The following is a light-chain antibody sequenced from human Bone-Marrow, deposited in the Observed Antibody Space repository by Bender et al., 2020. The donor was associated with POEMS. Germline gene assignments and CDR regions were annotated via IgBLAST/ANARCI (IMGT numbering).Light chain of an antibody. CDR1: GLGDKY. J-gene: IGLJ3*02. CDR2: HDA. V-gene: IGLV3-1*01. CDR3: AAWDDRLNGWV. Sequence: SYDLTQSPSVSMSPGQTATFTCSGDGLGDKYTAWYRQKPGQSPVLVISHDAKRPSTIPDRFSGSKSGTSGSLAVSGLLSEDEADYYCAAWDDRLNGWVFGGGTKLTVL.